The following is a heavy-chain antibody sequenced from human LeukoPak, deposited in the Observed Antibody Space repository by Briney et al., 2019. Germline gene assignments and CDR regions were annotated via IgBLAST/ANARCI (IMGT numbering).Heavy chain of an antibody. V-gene: IGHV4-59*11. D-gene: IGHD2-15*01. CDR1: GDSITTHP. J-gene: IGHJ4*02. Sequence: PSETLSLTCTVSGDSITTHPWSWVRQTSGKGLDYIGFIDSNGNTNYNPSLKTRVIISIDTSTNQISLTLNSVAAADTAVYYCSRLAKCDGNCYSFDLWGQGMLVTVSS. CDR3: SRLAKCDGNCYSFDL. CDR2: IDSNGNT.